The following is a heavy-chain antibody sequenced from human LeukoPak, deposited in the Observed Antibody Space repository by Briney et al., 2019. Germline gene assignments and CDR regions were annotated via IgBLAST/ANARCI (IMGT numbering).Heavy chain of an antibody. D-gene: IGHD1-26*01. CDR2: INSDGFST. J-gene: IGHJ4*02. CDR3: ARGTSGGYFDY. V-gene: IGHV3-74*01. Sequence: PGGSLRLSCAASGFTFSSFWIHSVRQVPGKGLVWVSRINSDGFSTSYADSVKGRFTISRDNAKNTLYLQMNSLRAEDTAVYYCARGTSGGYFDYWGQGTLVTVSS. CDR1: GFTFSSFW.